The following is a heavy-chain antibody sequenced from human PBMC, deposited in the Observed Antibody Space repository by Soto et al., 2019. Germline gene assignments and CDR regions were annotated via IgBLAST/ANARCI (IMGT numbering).Heavy chain of an antibody. CDR2: IFTRSSQI. D-gene: IGHD1-26*01. CDR3: AREILAGKQWGITWFHT. J-gene: IGHJ5*02. Sequence: AGWSLRLSCTASGFAFSSFNMNWVRQAPGKGLEWVSSIFTRSSQIYYADSVKGRFTISRDDAKNSLFLQMNSLSVEDTAVYYCAREILAGKQWGITWFHTCGQGTRVTVSA. CDR1: GFAFSSFN. V-gene: IGHV3-21*01.